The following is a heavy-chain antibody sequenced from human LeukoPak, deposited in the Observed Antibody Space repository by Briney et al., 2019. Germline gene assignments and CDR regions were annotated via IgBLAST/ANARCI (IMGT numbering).Heavy chain of an antibody. CDR3: ARDNSIDDRGWWFDP. V-gene: IGHV1-69*06. CDR2: IIPIFGTT. J-gene: IGHJ5*02. CDR1: GGTFSSYG. D-gene: IGHD4-23*01. Sequence: ASVKVSCKASGGTFSSYGISWVRQAPGQRLEWMGGIIPIFGTTNYAQKFQGRVTITADKSTSTAYMELSSLRSEDTAVYFCARDNSIDDRGWWFDPWGQGTLVTVSS.